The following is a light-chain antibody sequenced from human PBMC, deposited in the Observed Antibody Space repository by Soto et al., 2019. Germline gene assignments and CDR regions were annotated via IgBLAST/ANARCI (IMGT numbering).Light chain of an antibody. J-gene: IGLJ2*01. CDR1: SSDVGGYGY. CDR2: EVT. V-gene: IGLV2-8*01. CDR3: SSYAGSNTFLV. Sequence: QSALTQPPSASGSPGQSVTISCTGTSSDVGGYGYVSWYQQHPGKAPKPMIYEVTKRPSGVPDRFSGSKSGNTASLTVSGLQADDEADYFCSSYAGSNTFLVFGGGTKLTVL.